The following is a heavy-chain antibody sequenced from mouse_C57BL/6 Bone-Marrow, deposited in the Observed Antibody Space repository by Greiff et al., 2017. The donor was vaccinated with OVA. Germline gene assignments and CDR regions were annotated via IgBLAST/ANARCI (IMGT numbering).Heavy chain of an antibody. CDR1: GYTFTDYD. CDR3: TRGYSNYYAMGY. CDR2: IDPETGGP. Sequence: QVQLQQSGAELVRPGASVTLSCKASGYTFTDYDMHWVKQTPVHGLEWIGAIDPETGGPAYNQKLKGKAILTADKSSSTAYMELRSLTSEDSAVYYCTRGYSNYYAMGYWGQGTAVTVSS. J-gene: IGHJ4*01. V-gene: IGHV1-15*01. D-gene: IGHD2-5*01.